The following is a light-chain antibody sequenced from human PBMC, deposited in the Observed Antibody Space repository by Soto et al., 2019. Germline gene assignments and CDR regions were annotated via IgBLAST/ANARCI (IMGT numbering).Light chain of an antibody. Sequence: DIQMTQSPSSLSASVGDRVTITCRASQSISSYLNWYQQKPGKAPKLLIYAASSLQSGVPSRFSGSGSGTDVTHTISSLQHEDFATYYCQQSYRTPTYTFGQGNKLQIK. CDR2: AAS. V-gene: IGKV1-39*01. J-gene: IGKJ2*01. CDR1: QSISSY. CDR3: QQSYRTPTYT.